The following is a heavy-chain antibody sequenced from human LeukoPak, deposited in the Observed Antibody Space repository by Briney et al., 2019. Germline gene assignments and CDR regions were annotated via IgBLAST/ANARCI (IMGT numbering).Heavy chain of an antibody. CDR1: GGSFSGYY. CDR3: AGAHGGKFS. Sequence: PSETLSLTCAVYGGSFSGYYWSWIRQPPGKGLEWIGEINHSGSTNYNPSLKSRVTIPIDTSKNQFSLKLSSVTPEDTAVYYCAGAHGGKFSWGQGTLVTVSS. CDR2: INHSGST. V-gene: IGHV4-34*01. D-gene: IGHD1-26*01. J-gene: IGHJ4*02.